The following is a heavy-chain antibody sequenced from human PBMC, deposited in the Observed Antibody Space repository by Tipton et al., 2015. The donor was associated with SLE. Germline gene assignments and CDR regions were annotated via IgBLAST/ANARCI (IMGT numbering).Heavy chain of an antibody. CDR2: IYYSGST. CDR3: ARHHGSGWLYGLDV. V-gene: IGHV4-61*05. J-gene: IGHJ6*02. CDR1: GGSISSSSYY. D-gene: IGHD6-19*01. Sequence: TLSLTCTVSGGSISSSSYYWGWIRQPPGKGLEWIGYIYYSGSTNYNPSLKSRVTISVDTSKNQFSLKLSSVTAADTAVYYCARHHGSGWLYGLDVWGQGTTVTVSS.